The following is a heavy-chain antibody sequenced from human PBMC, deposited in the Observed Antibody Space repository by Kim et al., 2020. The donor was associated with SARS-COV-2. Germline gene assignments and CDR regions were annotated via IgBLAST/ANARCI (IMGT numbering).Heavy chain of an antibody. Sequence: ASVKVSCKASGYTFIGYDIHWVRQAPGQGLEWMGWINPKNGGTNYAQKFQGRVTMTRDTSIATVYMELGRLRSDDAAVYYCSRIGGDGNYAYWGQGTLVTVSS. CDR3: SRIGGDGNYAY. CDR2: INPKNGGT. J-gene: IGHJ4*02. D-gene: IGHD1-7*01. V-gene: IGHV1-2*02. CDR1: GYTFIGYD.